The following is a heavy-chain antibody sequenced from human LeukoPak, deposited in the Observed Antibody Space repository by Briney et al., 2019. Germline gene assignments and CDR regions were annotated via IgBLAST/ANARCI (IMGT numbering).Heavy chain of an antibody. CDR2: INPNSGGT. J-gene: IGHJ5*02. V-gene: IGHV1-2*02. CDR1: GYTFTGYY. D-gene: IGHD2-2*01. CDR3: ARVWYQLTNWLDP. Sequence: ASVKVSCKASGYTFTGYYMHWVRQAPGQGLEWMGWINPNSGGTNYAQKFQGRVTMTRDTSISTAYMELSRLRSDDTAVYYCARVWYQLTNWLDPWGQGTLLTVSS.